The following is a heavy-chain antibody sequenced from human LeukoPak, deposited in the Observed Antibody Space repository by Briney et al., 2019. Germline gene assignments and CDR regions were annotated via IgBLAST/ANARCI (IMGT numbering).Heavy chain of an antibody. CDR1: GFTFSTYA. V-gene: IGHV3-23*01. D-gene: IGHD4-17*01. Sequence: GGSLRLSCAASGFTFSTYAMSWVRQAPGKGLEWVSGISVSGDTTHYADPVKGRFTISRDNSKTTLYLQMNSLRADDTAVYYCARPLYGDQYYFDYWGQGTLVTVSS. J-gene: IGHJ4*02. CDR2: ISVSGDTT. CDR3: ARPLYGDQYYFDY.